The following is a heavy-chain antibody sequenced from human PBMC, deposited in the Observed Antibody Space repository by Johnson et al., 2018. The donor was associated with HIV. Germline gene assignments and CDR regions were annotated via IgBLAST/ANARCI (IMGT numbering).Heavy chain of an antibody. Sequence: QMLLVESGGGVVQPGRSLRLSCAASGFTFSNYAMHWVRQAPGRGLEWVAVISYDGSNKYYADSVKGRFTISRDISKNTLYLQMNSLRTEDTAVYYCARERGYYGNPAFDIWGQGTMVTVSS. V-gene: IGHV3-30*04. J-gene: IGHJ3*02. CDR1: GFTFSNYA. CDR3: ARERGYYGNPAFDI. D-gene: IGHD4-11*01. CDR2: ISYDGSNK.